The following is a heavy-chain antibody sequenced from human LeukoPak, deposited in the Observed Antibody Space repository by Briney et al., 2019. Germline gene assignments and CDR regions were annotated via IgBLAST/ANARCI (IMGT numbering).Heavy chain of an antibody. D-gene: IGHD3-22*01. J-gene: IGHJ4*02. CDR3: ARDFHYDSSGYYGY. Sequence: GGSLRLSCAASGFTFSDYYMSWVRQAPGKGLEWVSYISSSGSTIYYADSVKGRFTISRDNAKNSLYLQMNSLRAEDTAVYYCARDFHYDSSGYYGYWGQGTLVTVSS. CDR1: GFTFSDYY. V-gene: IGHV3-11*01. CDR2: ISSSGSTI.